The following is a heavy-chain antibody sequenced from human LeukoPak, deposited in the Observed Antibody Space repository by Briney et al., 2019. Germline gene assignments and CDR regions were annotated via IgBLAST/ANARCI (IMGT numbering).Heavy chain of an antibody. D-gene: IGHD6-6*01. V-gene: IGHV4-61*02. Sequence: PSETLSLTCTVSGGFISSGSYYWSWIRQPAGKGLEWIGRIYTSGSTNYNPSLKSRVTISVDTSKNQFSLKLSSVTAADTAVYYCARGTDLVNYYYYYMDVWGKGTTVTISS. J-gene: IGHJ6*03. CDR1: GGFISSGSYY. CDR2: IYTSGST. CDR3: ARGTDLVNYYYYYMDV.